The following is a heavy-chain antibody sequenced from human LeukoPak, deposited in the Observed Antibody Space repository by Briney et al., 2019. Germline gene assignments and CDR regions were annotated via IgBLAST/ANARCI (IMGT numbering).Heavy chain of an antibody. CDR1: GGSISSGSYY. CDR3: ARDPPSIAARPDGYYYYYYMDV. J-gene: IGHJ6*03. CDR2: IYTSGST. Sequence: SETLSLTCTVSGGSISSGSYYWSWIRQPAGKGLEWIGRIYTSGSTNYNPSPKSRVTISVDTSKNQFSLKLSSVTAADTAVYYCARDPPSIAARPDGYYYYYYMDVWGKGTTVTVSS. V-gene: IGHV4-61*02. D-gene: IGHD6-6*01.